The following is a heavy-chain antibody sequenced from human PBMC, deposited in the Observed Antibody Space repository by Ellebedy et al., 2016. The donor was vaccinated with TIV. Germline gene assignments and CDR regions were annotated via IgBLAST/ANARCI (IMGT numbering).Heavy chain of an antibody. Sequence: AASVKVSCKASGYTFTTYAVHWVRQAPGQGLEWMGWINPGNAVAQYSQNFQGRVTITSDTSATTAYMELRSLRSEDTAVYYCARGEVLLDYWGQGTLVTVSS. V-gene: IGHV1-3*01. J-gene: IGHJ4*02. D-gene: IGHD1-26*01. CDR1: GYTFTTYA. CDR3: ARGEVLLDY. CDR2: INPGNAVA.